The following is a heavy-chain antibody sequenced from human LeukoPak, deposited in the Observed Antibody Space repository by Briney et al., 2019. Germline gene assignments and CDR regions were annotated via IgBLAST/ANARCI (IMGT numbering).Heavy chain of an antibody. CDR1: GFTFSSYW. J-gene: IGHJ4*02. V-gene: IGHV3-7*01. D-gene: IGHD3-10*01. Sequence: PGGSLRLSCAASGFTFSSYWMSWVRQAPGKGLEWVANIKQDGSEKYYVDSVKGRFTISRDNAKNSLYLQMNSLRAGDTAVYYCARAARITMVRGAPDYYFDYRGQGTLVTVSS. CDR3: ARAARITMVRGAPDYYFDY. CDR2: IKQDGSEK.